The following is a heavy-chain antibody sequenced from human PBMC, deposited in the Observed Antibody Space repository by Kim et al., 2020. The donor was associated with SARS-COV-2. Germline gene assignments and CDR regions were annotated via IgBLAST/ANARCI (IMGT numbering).Heavy chain of an antibody. CDR1: GGSISSSNW. CDR2: IYHSGST. CDR3: ARAVDTAMVIARYYYYGMDV. V-gene: IGHV4-4*02. J-gene: IGHJ6*02. Sequence: SETLSLTCAVSGGSISSSNWWSWVRQPPGKGLEWIGEIYHSGSTNYNPSLKSRVTISVDKSKNQFSLKLSSVTAADTAVYYCARAVDTAMVIARYYYYGMDVWGQGTTVTVSS. D-gene: IGHD5-18*01.